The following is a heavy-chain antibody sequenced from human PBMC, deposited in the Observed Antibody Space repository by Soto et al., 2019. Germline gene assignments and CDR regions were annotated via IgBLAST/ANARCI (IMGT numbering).Heavy chain of an antibody. CDR2: IYPGDSDT. J-gene: IGHJ6*02. V-gene: IGHV5-51*01. CDR1: GYSFTSYW. CDR3: AGGGVRGVITRTRDYYGMDV. D-gene: IGHD3-10*01. Sequence: PGESLKISCKGSGYSFTSYWIGWVRQMPGKGLEWMGIIYPGDSDTRYSPSFQGQVAISANKSISTAYLQWSSLKASDTAMYYCAGGGVRGVITRTRDYYGMDVWGQGTTVSVSS.